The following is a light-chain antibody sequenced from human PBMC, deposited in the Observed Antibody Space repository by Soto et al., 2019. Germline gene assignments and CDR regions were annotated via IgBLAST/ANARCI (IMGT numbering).Light chain of an antibody. CDR2: EVT. Sequence: QSALTQPPSASGFPGQSVTISCTGTSSDVGYYDYVSWYQQHPGKAPKLVIYEVTKRPSGVPDRVSASKSGNTASLTVSGLRAEDEADYYCSSYAGRNNFVFGSGTKLTV. V-gene: IGLV2-8*01. CDR1: SSDVGYYDY. CDR3: SSYAGRNNFV. J-gene: IGLJ1*01.